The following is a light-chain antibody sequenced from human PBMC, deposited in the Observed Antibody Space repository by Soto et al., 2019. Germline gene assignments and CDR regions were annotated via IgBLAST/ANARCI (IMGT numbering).Light chain of an antibody. CDR3: HCYQFDSSIVYS. V-gene: IGKV3-20*01. J-gene: IGKJ2*03. CDR1: QSVTSTY. CDR2: GGS. Sequence: EIVLTQSPVTLSLSPGDRATLSCRASQSVTSTYLSWYQKKPGQSPMLIIYGGSTRASGFPDRFSGCGSGTAFTLSIRTLGTEDPAVYYYHCYQFDSSIVYSFGQGTKLEIK.